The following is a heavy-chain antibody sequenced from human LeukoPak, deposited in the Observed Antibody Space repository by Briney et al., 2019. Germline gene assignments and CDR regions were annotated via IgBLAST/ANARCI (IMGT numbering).Heavy chain of an antibody. CDR3: ARGNCSGGSCFGFDI. J-gene: IGHJ3*02. CDR2: IIPIFGTA. Sequence: SVKVSFTASGGTFGSYAISWVRQAPGQGLEWMGGIIPIFGTANYAQKFQGRVTITADESTSTAYMELSSLRSEDTAVYYCARGNCSGGSCFGFDIWGQGTMVTVSS. V-gene: IGHV1-69*13. CDR1: GGTFGSYA. D-gene: IGHD2-15*01.